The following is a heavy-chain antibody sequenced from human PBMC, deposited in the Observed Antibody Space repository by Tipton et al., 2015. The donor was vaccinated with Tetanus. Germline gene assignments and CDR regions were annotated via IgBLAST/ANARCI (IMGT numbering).Heavy chain of an antibody. CDR3: AREIISGRPRADGIAAAKSFDY. V-gene: IGHV3-21*01. CDR1: GFTFSSYS. CDR2: ISSSSSYI. D-gene: IGHD6-13*01. J-gene: IGHJ4*02. Sequence: SLRLSCAASGFTFSSYSMNWVRQAPGKGLEWVSSISSSSSYIYYADSVKGRFTISRDNAKNSLNLQMNSLRAEDTAVYYCAREIISGRPRADGIAAAKSFDYWGQGTLVTVSS.